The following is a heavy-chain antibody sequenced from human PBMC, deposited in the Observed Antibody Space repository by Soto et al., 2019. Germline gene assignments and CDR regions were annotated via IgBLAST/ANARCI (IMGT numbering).Heavy chain of an antibody. CDR1: GYTFTSYE. Sequence: QMQLVQSGAEVKKPGASVKVSCKASGYTFTSYEINWVRQATGQGLESMGWMNPNSGDTGYAHKFQGSVTITRDTSINTAYMELNSLRSEDTAVYYCARDRSGLDVWGQGTTVTVSS. CDR3: ARDRSGLDV. J-gene: IGHJ6*02. V-gene: IGHV1-8*01. D-gene: IGHD3-16*02. CDR2: MNPNSGDT.